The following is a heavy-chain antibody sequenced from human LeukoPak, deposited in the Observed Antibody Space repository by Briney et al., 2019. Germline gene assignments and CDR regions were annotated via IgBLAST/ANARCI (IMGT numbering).Heavy chain of an antibody. D-gene: IGHD3-22*01. CDR2: ISAYNGNT. CDR1: GYTFTSYG. CDR3: ARLDYYDSGGYPLPFDY. Sequence: ASVKVSCRASGYTFTSYGISWVRQAPGQGLEWMGWISAYNGNTNYEQKLQGRVTMTTDTSTSTAYMELRSLRSDDTAVYYCARLDYYDSGGYPLPFDYWGQGTLVTVSS. V-gene: IGHV1-18*01. J-gene: IGHJ4*02.